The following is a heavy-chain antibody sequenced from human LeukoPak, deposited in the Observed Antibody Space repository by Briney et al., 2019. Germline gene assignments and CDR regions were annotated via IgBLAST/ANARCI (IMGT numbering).Heavy chain of an antibody. CDR1: GFTFNKYP. CDR2: IRDDTDGT. J-gene: IGHJ4*02. Sequence: GGSLRPSCAASGFTFNKYPMNWVRQAPGKGLEWISNIRDDTDGTTYADSVKGRFTISRDNAKNSVYLQINSLRADDTAIYYCVRDPNWAFDSWGQGTLVTVSS. D-gene: IGHD2-8*01. V-gene: IGHV3-48*01. CDR3: VRDPNWAFDS.